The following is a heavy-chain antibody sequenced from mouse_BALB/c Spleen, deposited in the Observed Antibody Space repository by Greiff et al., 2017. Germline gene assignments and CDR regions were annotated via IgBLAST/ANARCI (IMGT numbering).Heavy chain of an antibody. D-gene: IGHD2-10*02. CDR1: GFTFSSYG. J-gene: IGHJ4*01. Sequence: EVMLVESGGDLVKPGGSLKLSCAASGFTFSSYGMSWVRQTPDKRLEWVATISIGGSYTYYPDSVKGRFTISRDNAQNTLYLQMSSLKSEDTAMYYCARGGYGNYPYYYAMDYWGQGTSVTVSS. CDR3: ARGGYGNYPYYYAMDY. CDR2: ISIGGSYT. V-gene: IGHV5-6*02.